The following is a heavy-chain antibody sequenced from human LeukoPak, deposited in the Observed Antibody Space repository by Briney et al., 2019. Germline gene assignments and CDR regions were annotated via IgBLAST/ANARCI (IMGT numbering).Heavy chain of an antibody. J-gene: IGHJ4*02. CDR1: GFTFSDHA. CDR3: TRLVGAND. Sequence: PGGSLRLSCAASGFTFSDHAMGWVRQAPGKGLEWVGRIRNKANSYTTEYAASVQGRFTVSRDDSKNSLYLQMNSMKTEDTAVYYCTRLVGANDWGQGTLVTVSS. V-gene: IGHV3-72*01. D-gene: IGHD1-26*01. CDR2: IRNKANSYTT.